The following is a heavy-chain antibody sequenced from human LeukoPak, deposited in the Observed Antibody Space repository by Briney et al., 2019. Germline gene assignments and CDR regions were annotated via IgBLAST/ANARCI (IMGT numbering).Heavy chain of an antibody. D-gene: IGHD2-15*01. Sequence: GGSLRLSCAASGFTFSSHWMTWVRQAPGKGLEWVAIMKQDGSEKYYVDSVKGRFTISRDNAESSLYLQMNSLRAEDTAVYHCTKGDGRSGGDYWGQGTLVTVSS. V-gene: IGHV3-7*01. CDR2: MKQDGSEK. CDR1: GFTFSSHW. CDR3: TKGDGRSGGDY. J-gene: IGHJ4*02.